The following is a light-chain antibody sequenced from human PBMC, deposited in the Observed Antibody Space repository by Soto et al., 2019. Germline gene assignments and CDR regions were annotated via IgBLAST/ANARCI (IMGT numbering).Light chain of an antibody. CDR1: QSVNRN. CDR3: QQYNNWWT. Sequence: EIVMTQSPDTLSVSPGKRATLSCRASQSVNRNLAWYQQKPGQAPRLLIYGASTRATGIPARFSGSGSGTEFTLTIASLQSEDFAVYYCQQYNNWWTFGQGTKVDIK. J-gene: IGKJ1*01. V-gene: IGKV3-15*01. CDR2: GAS.